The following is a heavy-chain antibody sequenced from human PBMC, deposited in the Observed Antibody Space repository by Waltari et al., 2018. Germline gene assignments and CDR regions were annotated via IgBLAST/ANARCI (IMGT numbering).Heavy chain of an antibody. V-gene: IGHV1-18*01. Sequence: QVQLVQSGAEVKKPGASLKVSCKASGYTFINHGISWVRQAPGQGLEWMGWISVYNGDTNYAQNLEGRGTMTTDTYTSTAYMEVRSLRLDDTAVYYCARGPGRGLQLPGPYYYYYGMDVWGQGTTVTVSS. CDR2: ISVYNGDT. CDR1: GYTFINHG. D-gene: IGHD5-12*01. CDR3: ARGPGRGLQLPGPYYYYYGMDV. J-gene: IGHJ6*02.